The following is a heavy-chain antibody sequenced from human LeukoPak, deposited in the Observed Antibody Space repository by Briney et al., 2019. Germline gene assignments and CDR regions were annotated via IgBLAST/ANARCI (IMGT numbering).Heavy chain of an antibody. CDR2: ISSSGSTI. J-gene: IGHJ3*02. D-gene: IGHD3-22*01. CDR3: ARITMIVANI. V-gene: IGHV3-48*03. Sequence: GGSLRLSCAASGFTFSSYEMNWVRQAPGKGLEWVSYISSSGSTIYYADSVKGRFTISRDNAKDSLYLQMNSLRAEDTAVYYCARITMIVANIWGQGTTVTVTS. CDR1: GFTFSSYE.